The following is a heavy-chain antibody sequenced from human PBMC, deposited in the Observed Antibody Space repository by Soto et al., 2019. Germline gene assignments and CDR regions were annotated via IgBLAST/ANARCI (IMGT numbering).Heavy chain of an antibody. CDR1: DGSISSSSYY. V-gene: IGHV4-39*01. J-gene: IGHJ6*02. D-gene: IGHD3-9*01. CDR3: ARRREDDILTGYRYYYGMDV. CDR2: IYYSGST. Sequence: SETLSLTCTVSDGSISSSSYYWGWIRQPPGKGLEWIGSIYYSGSTYYNPSLKSRVTISVDTSKNQFSLKLSSVTAADTAVYYCARRREDDILTGYRYYYGMDVWGQGTTVTVSS.